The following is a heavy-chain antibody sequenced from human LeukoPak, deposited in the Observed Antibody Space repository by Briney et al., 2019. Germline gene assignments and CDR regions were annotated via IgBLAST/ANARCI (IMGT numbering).Heavy chain of an antibody. D-gene: IGHD1-1*01. CDR3: ARAGWGTADWYFDL. CDR1: GYTFINYD. V-gene: IGHV1-8*03. J-gene: IGHJ2*01. CDR2: MNPNSGNT. Sequence: ASVKVSCKASGYTFINYDINWVRQASGQGLEWMAWMNPNSGNTGYAQKFRDRVTITRNTSITTAYMELSSLRSEDTAVYYCARAGWGTADWYFDLWGRGTLVTVSS.